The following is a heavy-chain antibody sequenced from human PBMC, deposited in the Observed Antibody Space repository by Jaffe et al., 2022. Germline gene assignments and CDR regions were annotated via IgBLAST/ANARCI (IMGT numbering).Heavy chain of an antibody. V-gene: IGHV4-39*01. D-gene: IGHD3-10*01. J-gene: IGHJ6*03. CDR1: GGSISSSSYY. CDR3: ARRVGYYGSGHMDV. CDR2: IYYSGST. Sequence: QLQLQESGPGLVKPSETLSLTCTVSGGSISSSSYYWGWIRQPPGKGLEWIGSIYYSGSTYYNPSLKSRVTISVDTSKNQFSLKLSSVTAADTAVYYCARRVGYYGSGHMDVWGKGTTVTVSS.